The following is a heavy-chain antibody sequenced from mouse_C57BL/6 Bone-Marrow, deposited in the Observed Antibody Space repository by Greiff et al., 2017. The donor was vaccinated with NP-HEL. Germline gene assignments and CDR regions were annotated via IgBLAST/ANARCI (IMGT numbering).Heavy chain of an antibody. CDR3: ARLLRYAMDY. CDR1: GFDFSRYW. CDR2: INPDSSTI. J-gene: IGHJ4*01. D-gene: IGHD1-1*01. Sequence: EVKLLESGGGLVQPGRSLKLSCAASGFDFSRYWMSWVRQAPGKGLEWIGEINPDSSTINYTPSLKDKFIISRDNAKNTLYLQMSKVRSEDTALYYCARLLRYAMDYWGQGTSVTVSS. V-gene: IGHV4-1*02.